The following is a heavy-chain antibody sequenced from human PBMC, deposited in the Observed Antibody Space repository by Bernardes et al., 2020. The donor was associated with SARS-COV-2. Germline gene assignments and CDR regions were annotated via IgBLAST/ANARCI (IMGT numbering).Heavy chain of an antibody. J-gene: IGHJ4*02. D-gene: IGHD1-26*01. CDR2: TKGDGSSI. V-gene: IGHV3-74*01. CDR3: ARGSGNYYFDY. Sequence: GGSLSLSCAVSGFTLSNYWMNWVRQAPGKGLEWVSRTKGDGSSINYADSVKGRFTISRDNAKSTLYVEMSSPRAEDTAGHYCARGSGNYYFDYRGQGTPVTVSS. CDR1: GFTLSNYW.